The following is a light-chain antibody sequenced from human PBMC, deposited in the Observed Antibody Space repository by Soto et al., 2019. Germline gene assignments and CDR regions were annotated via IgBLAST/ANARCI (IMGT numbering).Light chain of an antibody. CDR1: HDITSY. Sequence: DIQMTQSPSSLSASVGDRVTITCQASHDITSYLNWYQHKPGKAPQLLIYDASILEAEVPSRFSGSGSGTDFTFTISSLQPEDVATYYCQKCDYLPIFGPGTTVDFK. J-gene: IGKJ3*01. CDR3: QKCDYLPI. V-gene: IGKV1-33*01. CDR2: DAS.